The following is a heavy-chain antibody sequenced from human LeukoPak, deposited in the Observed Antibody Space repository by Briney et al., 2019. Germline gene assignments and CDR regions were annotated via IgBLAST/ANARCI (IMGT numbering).Heavy chain of an antibody. D-gene: IGHD6-19*01. CDR3: AKDWIAVAGTGVGY. CDR1: GFTVSSNY. Sequence: GGSLRLSCAASGFTVSSNYMSWVRQAPGKGLEWVSAIYTGGSTYYAGSVKGRFTISRDNSKNTLYLQMNSLRAEDTAVYYRAKDWIAVAGTGVGYWGQGTLVTVSS. J-gene: IGHJ4*02. V-gene: IGHV3-66*01. CDR2: IYTGGST.